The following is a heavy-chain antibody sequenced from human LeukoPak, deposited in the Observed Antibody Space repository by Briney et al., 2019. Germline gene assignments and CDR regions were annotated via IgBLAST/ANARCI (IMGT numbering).Heavy chain of an antibody. CDR2: IGTGGDT. V-gene: IGHV3-13*01. Sequence: GGSLRLSCAASGFPFRSYDMHWVRQPAGKGLEWVSAIGTGGDTYYPDSVKGRFTVVRENARNTMYLQLSSLRAGDTAMYYCARRSAAAGVDGFDIWGQGTMVIVSS. CDR3: ARRSAAAGVDGFDI. J-gene: IGHJ3*02. D-gene: IGHD6-13*01. CDR1: GFPFRSYD.